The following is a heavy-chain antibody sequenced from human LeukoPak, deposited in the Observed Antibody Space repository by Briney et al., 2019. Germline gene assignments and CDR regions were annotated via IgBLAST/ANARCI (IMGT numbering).Heavy chain of an antibody. Sequence: GGSLRLSCAASGFTFSSYSMNWVRQAPGKGLEWVSSISSSGSYIYYADSLKGRFTISRDNAANSLYLQMNSMRAEDTAVYFCARDRATPGWGNWYFDLWGRGTLVTVSS. CDR3: ARDRATPGWGNWYFDL. CDR2: ISSSGSYI. D-gene: IGHD6-19*01. V-gene: IGHV3-21*01. J-gene: IGHJ2*01. CDR1: GFTFSSYS.